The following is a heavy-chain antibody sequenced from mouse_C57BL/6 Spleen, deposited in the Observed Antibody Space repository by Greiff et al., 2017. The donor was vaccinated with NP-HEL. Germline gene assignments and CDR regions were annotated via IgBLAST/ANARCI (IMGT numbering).Heavy chain of an antibody. J-gene: IGHJ1*03. Sequence: QVQLQQSGPELVKPGASVKISCKASGYAFSSSWMNWVKQRPGKGLEWIGRIYPGDGDTNYNGKLKGKATLTADKSSSPAYMQLSSRTSEDSAVYFFTLYYDYDVETDWYFDVWGTGTTVTVSS. CDR1: GYAFSSSW. D-gene: IGHD2-4*01. CDR2: IYPGDGDT. V-gene: IGHV1-82*01. CDR3: TLYYDYDVETDWYFDV.